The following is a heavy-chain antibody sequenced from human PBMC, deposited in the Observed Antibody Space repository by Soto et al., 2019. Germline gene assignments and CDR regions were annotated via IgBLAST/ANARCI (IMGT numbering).Heavy chain of an antibody. CDR1: NDSIRSGTYY. V-gene: IGHV4-39*01. CDR2: LSYLGTT. CDR3: ATGRSLKYFDY. J-gene: IGHJ4*02. Sequence: SETLSLTCTVSNDSIRSGTYYWSWIRQPPGRGLEWIGSLSYLGTTDYNPSLKSRVTISKAASKSQFSLKLSSVTAADTAVYYCATGRSLKYFDYWGRGQLVTVSS.